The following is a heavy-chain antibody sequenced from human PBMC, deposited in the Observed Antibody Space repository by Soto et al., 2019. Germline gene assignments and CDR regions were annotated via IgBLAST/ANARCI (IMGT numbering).Heavy chain of an antibody. V-gene: IGHV1-8*01. Sequence: ASVKVSCKASGYTFTSYDISWVRQATGQGLEWMGWMSPSSGTTGFVQKFQGRVTVTRDTSISTAYMEVTSLTSEDTAVYYCARTIFGVATYYFDYWGQGTLVTVSS. CDR1: GYTFTSYD. D-gene: IGHD3-3*01. CDR3: ARTIFGVATYYFDY. CDR2: MSPSSGTT. J-gene: IGHJ4*02.